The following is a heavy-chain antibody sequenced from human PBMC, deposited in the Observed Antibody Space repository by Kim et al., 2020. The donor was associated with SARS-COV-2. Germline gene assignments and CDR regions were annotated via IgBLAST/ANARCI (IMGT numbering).Heavy chain of an antibody. Sequence: YNPSLKSRVTISVDTSKNQFSLKLSSVTAADTAVYYCARARTIFWLEFDYWGQGTLVTVSS. CDR3: ARARTIFWLEFDY. V-gene: IGHV4-31*02. J-gene: IGHJ4*02. D-gene: IGHD3-9*01.